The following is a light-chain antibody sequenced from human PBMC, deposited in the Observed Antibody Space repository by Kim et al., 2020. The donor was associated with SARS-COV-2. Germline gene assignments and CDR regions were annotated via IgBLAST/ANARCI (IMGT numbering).Light chain of an antibody. CDR3: QQSSSTSYT. Sequence: DIQMTQSPSSLSASIGDRVTITCRASQSISTYLNWYQQKPGKAPNLLIYATSSLQSGVPSRFSGSGSGTDFTLTISSLQPEDFATYYRQQSSSTSYTCGPGTKREI. CDR1: QSISTY. V-gene: IGKV1-39*01. CDR2: ATS. J-gene: IGKJ2*01.